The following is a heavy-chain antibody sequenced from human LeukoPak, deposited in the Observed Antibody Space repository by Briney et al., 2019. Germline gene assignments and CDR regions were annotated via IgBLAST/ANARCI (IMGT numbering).Heavy chain of an antibody. Sequence: ASVKVSCKASGYTFTGYYMHWVRQAPGQGLEWMGWINPNSGGTNYAQKFQGRVTMTRDTSISTACMELSRLRSDDTAVYYCAKAPIYYYYMDVWGKGTTVTVSS. CDR2: INPNSGGT. CDR3: AKAPIYYYYMDV. J-gene: IGHJ6*03. CDR1: GYTFTGYY. V-gene: IGHV1-2*02.